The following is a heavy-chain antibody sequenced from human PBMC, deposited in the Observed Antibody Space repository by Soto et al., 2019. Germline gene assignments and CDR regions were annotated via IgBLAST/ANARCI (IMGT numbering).Heavy chain of an antibody. Sequence: EVQLVESGGGLVQPGGSLRLSCAASGFTFSSYWMHWVRQAPGKGLVWVSRIITDGSSTSYADSVKGRFTISRDNAKNTLYLQMNGLRAEDTAVYYCARVGYNYGYDYWGQGTLVNVSS. CDR2: IITDGSST. CDR3: ARVGYNYGYDY. CDR1: GFTFSSYW. D-gene: IGHD5-18*01. J-gene: IGHJ4*02. V-gene: IGHV3-74*02.